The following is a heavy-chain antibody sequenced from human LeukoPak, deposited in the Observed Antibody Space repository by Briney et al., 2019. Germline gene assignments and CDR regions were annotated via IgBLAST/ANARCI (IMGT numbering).Heavy chain of an antibody. Sequence: SVKVSCKGSRCTFSSYAISWVRKAPGQGLEWMGGIIPIFGTANYAQKFQGRVTITADESTSTAYMALSSLRSEDTAVYYCAGARITGTTFPFDYWGQGTLVTVSS. CDR1: RCTFSSYA. CDR3: AGARITGTTFPFDY. CDR2: IIPIFGTA. J-gene: IGHJ4*02. D-gene: IGHD1-7*01. V-gene: IGHV1-69*13.